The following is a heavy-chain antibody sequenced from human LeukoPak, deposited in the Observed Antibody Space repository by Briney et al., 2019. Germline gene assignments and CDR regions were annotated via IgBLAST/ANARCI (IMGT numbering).Heavy chain of an antibody. Sequence: SETLSLTCTVSVGSIRRVGYYWGWIRQSPGKGLEWIGSIYHSGSTYYNPSLQSRVTKSVDTSKSQFSLKLSSVTAADTAVYFCARGTRNGWDLYFDSWGQGIQVAVSS. V-gene: IGHV4-39*07. CDR3: ARGTRNGWDLYFDS. CDR2: IYHSGST. CDR1: VGSIRRVGYY. D-gene: IGHD6-19*01. J-gene: IGHJ4*02.